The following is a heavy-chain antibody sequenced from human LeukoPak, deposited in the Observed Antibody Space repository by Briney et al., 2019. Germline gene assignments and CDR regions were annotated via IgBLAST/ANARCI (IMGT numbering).Heavy chain of an antibody. J-gene: IGHJ2*01. CDR2: INPNSGGT. D-gene: IGHD3-22*01. CDR3: ARAPVVINYWYFDL. CDR1: GYSFNDKY. V-gene: IGHV1-2*02. Sequence: ASVKVSCKASGYSFNDKYLHWVRQAPGQGLEWMGSINPNSGGTNYAQKFQGRVTMTTDTSMSTAYMELSSLRSEDTAVYYCARAPVVINYWYFDLWGRGTLVTVSS.